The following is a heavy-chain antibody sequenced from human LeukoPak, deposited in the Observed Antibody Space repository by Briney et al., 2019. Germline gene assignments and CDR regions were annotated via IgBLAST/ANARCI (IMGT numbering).Heavy chain of an antibody. CDR3: ARGITMIVVVIHDWYFDL. J-gene: IGHJ2*01. CDR1: AASISSSNHH. Sequence: PSETLSLTCTISAASISSSNHHWGWIRQSPGKGLEWIGSIYSGRTFYYNPSLNSRVTISVVTSDQFTLQLNSVTAADTAVYYCARGITMIVVVIHDWYFDLWGRGTLVTVSS. V-gene: IGHV4-39*01. D-gene: IGHD3-22*01. CDR2: IYSGRTF.